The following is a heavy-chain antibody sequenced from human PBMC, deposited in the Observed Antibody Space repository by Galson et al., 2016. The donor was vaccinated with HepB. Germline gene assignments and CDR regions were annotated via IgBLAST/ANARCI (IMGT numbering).Heavy chain of an antibody. CDR2: ISSSSSYI. V-gene: IGHV3-21*01. Sequence: SLRLSCAASGFTFSSYSMNWVRQAPGKGLEWVSSISSSSSYIYYADSVKGRFTISRDNAENSLYLQMNSLRAEDTAVYYCASLVSAAVAGYWYFDLWGRGTLVTVSS. CDR1: GFTFSSYS. J-gene: IGHJ2*01. D-gene: IGHD6-19*01. CDR3: ASLVSAAVAGYWYFDL.